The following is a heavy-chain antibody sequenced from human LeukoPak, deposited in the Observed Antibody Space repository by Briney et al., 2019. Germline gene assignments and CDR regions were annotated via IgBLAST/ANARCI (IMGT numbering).Heavy chain of an antibody. CDR2: ISAYNGHA. CDR1: GYTFTSYG. V-gene: IGHV1-18*01. CDR3: ARERLNQRHYYGSGSYTYFDY. Sequence: ASVKVSCKASGYTFTSYGISWVRQAPGQGLEWVGWISAYNGHANYAQKLQGRVTLTTDTSTSTAYMELNSLRSDDTAVYYCARERLNQRHYYGSGSYTYFDYWGQGTLVAVSS. D-gene: IGHD3-10*01. J-gene: IGHJ4*02.